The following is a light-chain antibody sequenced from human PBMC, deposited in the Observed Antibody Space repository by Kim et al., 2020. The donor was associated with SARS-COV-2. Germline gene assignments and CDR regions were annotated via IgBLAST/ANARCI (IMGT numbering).Light chain of an antibody. Sequence: VTISCPGSSSNIGAGYDVHWYQQLPGTAPKLLIYGNSNRPSGVPDRFSGSESGTSASLAITGLQAEDEADYYCQSYDSSLSGSVVFGGGTQLTVL. J-gene: IGLJ2*01. CDR2: GNS. CDR1: SSNIGAGYD. V-gene: IGLV1-40*01. CDR3: QSYDSSLSGSVV.